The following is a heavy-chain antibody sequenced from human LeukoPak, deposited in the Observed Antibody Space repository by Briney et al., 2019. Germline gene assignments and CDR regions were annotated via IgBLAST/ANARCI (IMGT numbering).Heavy chain of an antibody. Sequence: VASVRVSCKAFGGTFSSYAISWVRQAPGQGLEWMGGIIPIFGTANYAQKFQGRVTITTDESTSTAYMELSSLRSEDTAVYYCAKYSSGQRYDYWGQGTLVTVSS. CDR2: IIPIFGTA. CDR1: GGTFSSYA. J-gene: IGHJ4*02. V-gene: IGHV1-69*05. D-gene: IGHD6-19*01. CDR3: AKYSSGQRYDY.